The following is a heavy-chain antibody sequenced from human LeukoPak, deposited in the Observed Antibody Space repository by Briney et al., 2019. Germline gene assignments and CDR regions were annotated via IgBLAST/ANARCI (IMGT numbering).Heavy chain of an antibody. Sequence: SETLSLTCAVYGGSFSGYYWSWIRQPPGKGLEWIGEINHSGNTNSNPSLKSRVTISVDTSKNQFSLKLSSVTAADTAVYYCAREPTPPVATHDAFDIWGQGTMVTVSS. V-gene: IGHV4-34*01. D-gene: IGHD5-12*01. CDR3: AREPTPPVATHDAFDI. CDR1: GGSFSGYY. J-gene: IGHJ3*02. CDR2: INHSGNT.